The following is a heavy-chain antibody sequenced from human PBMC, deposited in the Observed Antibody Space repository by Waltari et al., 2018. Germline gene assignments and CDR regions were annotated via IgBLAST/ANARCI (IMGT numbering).Heavy chain of an antibody. Sequence: QVQLQQWGAGLLKPSETLSLTCAVYGGSFSGYYWSWIRQPPGKGLEWIGEINHSGSTNYNPSLKSRFTISVDTSKNQFSLKLSSVTAADTAVYYCARSHGDHFDYWGQGTLVTVSS. CDR3: ARSHGDHFDY. CDR2: INHSGST. D-gene: IGHD4-17*01. CDR1: GGSFSGYY. J-gene: IGHJ4*02. V-gene: IGHV4-34*01.